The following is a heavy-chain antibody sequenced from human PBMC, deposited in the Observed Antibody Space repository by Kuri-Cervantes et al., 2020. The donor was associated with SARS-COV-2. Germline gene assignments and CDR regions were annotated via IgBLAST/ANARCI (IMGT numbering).Heavy chain of an antibody. CDR1: GFTFSSYA. CDR2: ISGSGGST. D-gene: IGHD3-22*01. CDR3: AKDLYESGGYTWAY. V-gene: IGHV3-23*01. Sequence: GGSLRLSCAASGFTFSSYAMSWVRQAPGKGLEWVSAISGSGGSTYYADSVKGRFTISRDNSKNTLYLQMNSLRADDTAVYYCAKDLYESGGYTWAYWGQGTRVTVSS. J-gene: IGHJ4*02.